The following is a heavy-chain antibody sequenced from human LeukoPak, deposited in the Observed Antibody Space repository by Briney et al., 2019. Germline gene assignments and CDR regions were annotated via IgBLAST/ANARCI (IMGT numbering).Heavy chain of an antibody. CDR3: AKGARLRVSCDY. Sequence: KTSETLSLTCAVYGGSFSGYYWSWIRQPPGKGLEWIGEINHSGSTNYNPSLKSRVTISVDTSKNQFSLKLSSVTAADTAVYYCAKGARLRVSCDYWGQGTLVTVSS. CDR2: INHSGST. J-gene: IGHJ4*02. CDR1: GGSFSGYY. D-gene: IGHD3-16*01. V-gene: IGHV4-34*01.